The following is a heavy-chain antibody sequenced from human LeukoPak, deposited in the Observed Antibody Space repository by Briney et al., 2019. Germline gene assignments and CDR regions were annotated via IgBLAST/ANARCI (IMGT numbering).Heavy chain of an antibody. CDR3: AREMDTGIRYYFDY. Sequence: GGSQRLSCAASGFTFSRYGMHWVRQAPGKGLEWVAVIWYDDKYYADSVKGRVTISRDNSKNTLYLQMNSLRAEDTAVYYCAREMDTGIRYYFDYWGQGTLVTVSS. CDR2: IWYDDK. V-gene: IGHV3-33*01. CDR1: GFTFSRYG. D-gene: IGHD5-18*01. J-gene: IGHJ4*02.